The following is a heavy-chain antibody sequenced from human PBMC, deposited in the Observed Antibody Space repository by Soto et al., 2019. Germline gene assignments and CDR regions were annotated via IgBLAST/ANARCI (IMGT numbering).Heavy chain of an antibody. CDR3: AIDQGLDYYGSGGV. V-gene: IGHV3-23*01. CDR2: ISGSGGST. J-gene: IGHJ4*02. D-gene: IGHD3-10*01. Sequence: GGSLRLSCAASGFTFSSYAMRWVRQAPGKGLEWVSAISGSGGSTYYADYVKGRFTISRDNSKNTLCLQMNSLKAEDTAVYYCAIDQGLDYYGSGGVWGQGTLVTV. CDR1: GFTFSSYA.